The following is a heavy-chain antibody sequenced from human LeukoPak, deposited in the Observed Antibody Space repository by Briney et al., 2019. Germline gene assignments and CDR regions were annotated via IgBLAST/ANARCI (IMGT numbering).Heavy chain of an antibody. CDR1: EYTFTIFN. CDR2: INPSDGST. Sequence: ASVKVSCKASEYTFTIFNIHWVRQAPGQGLKWMGMINPSDGSTSYAQKFQGRVTMTSDRTTSTVAMDLNSLRSDDTAVYYCARESTFRLLRNVSDIWGQGTRVTVSS. D-gene: IGHD5-12*01. J-gene: IGHJ3*02. CDR3: ARESTFRLLRNVSDI. V-gene: IGHV1-46*01.